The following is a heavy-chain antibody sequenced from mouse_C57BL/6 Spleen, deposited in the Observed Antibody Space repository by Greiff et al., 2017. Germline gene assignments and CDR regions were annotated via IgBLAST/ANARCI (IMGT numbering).Heavy chain of an antibody. Sequence: QVQLQQPGAELVKPGASVKLSCKASGYTFTSYWMHWVKQRPGQGLEWIGMIHPNSGSTNYNEKFKSKATLTVDKSSSTAYMQLSSLTSEDSAVYYCARDTTVSYYAMDYWGQGTSVTVSS. V-gene: IGHV1-64*01. CDR1: GYTFTSYW. D-gene: IGHD1-1*01. CDR3: ARDTTVSYYAMDY. CDR2: IHPNSGST. J-gene: IGHJ4*01.